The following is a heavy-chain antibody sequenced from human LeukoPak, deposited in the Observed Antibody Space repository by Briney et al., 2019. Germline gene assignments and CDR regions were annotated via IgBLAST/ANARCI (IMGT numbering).Heavy chain of an antibody. CDR2: IYTSGST. V-gene: IGHV4-4*07. CDR3: ATTQTYYYDSSGYTVRDY. D-gene: IGHD3-22*01. CDR1: GGSISSYY. J-gene: IGHJ4*02. Sequence: SETLSLTCTVSGGSISSYYWSWIRQPAGKGLEWIGRIYTSGSTNYNPSLKSRVTMSVDTSKNQFSLKLSSVTAADTAVYYCATTQTYYYDSSGYTVRDYWGQGTLVTASS.